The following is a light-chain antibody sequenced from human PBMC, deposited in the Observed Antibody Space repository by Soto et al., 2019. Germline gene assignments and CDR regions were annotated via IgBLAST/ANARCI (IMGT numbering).Light chain of an antibody. Sequence: EIVMTQSPATLSVSPGERATLSCRASQNLRSSLAWYQQKPGQAPRLLIYGASSRATGIPDRFSGSGSGTDFTLTISRLEPEDFAVYYCQQYGSSRWTFGQGTKVDIK. CDR2: GAS. CDR1: QNLRSS. V-gene: IGKV3-20*01. CDR3: QQYGSSRWT. J-gene: IGKJ1*01.